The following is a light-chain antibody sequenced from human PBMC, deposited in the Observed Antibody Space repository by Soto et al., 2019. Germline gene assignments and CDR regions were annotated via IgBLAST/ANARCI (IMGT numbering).Light chain of an antibody. J-gene: IGKJ3*01. CDR2: AAS. CDR1: QSVSSSY. Sequence: IVLTQSPGTLSLSPGERATLSCRASQSVSSSYLAWYQQKPGQAPRLLIYAASSRATGIPDRFSGSGSGTDFTLTISRLEPEDFAVYYCQQYGSSFTFGPGTKVDIK. CDR3: QQYGSSFT. V-gene: IGKV3-20*01.